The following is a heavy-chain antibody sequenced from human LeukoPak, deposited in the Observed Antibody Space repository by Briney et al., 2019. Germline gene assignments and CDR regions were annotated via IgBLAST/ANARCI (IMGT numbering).Heavy chain of an antibody. Sequence: PSETLSLTCAVYGESFSGYYWSWIRQPPGKGLEWIGEINHSGSTNYNPSLKSRVTISVDTSKNQFSLKLSSVTAADTAVYYCARGIAVAGPVNWFDPWGQGTLVTVSS. CDR3: ARGIAVAGPVNWFDP. V-gene: IGHV4-34*01. CDR1: GESFSGYY. CDR2: INHSGST. J-gene: IGHJ5*02. D-gene: IGHD6-19*01.